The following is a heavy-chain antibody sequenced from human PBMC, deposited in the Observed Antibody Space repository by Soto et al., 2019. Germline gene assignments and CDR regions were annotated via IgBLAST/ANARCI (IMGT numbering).Heavy chain of an antibody. V-gene: IGHV4-31*03. D-gene: IGHD6-19*01. CDR3: AKDRKSGSGWYWDY. Sequence: SETLSLTCTVSGGSISSGGYYWSWIRQHPGKGLEWIGYIYYSGSTYYNPSLKSRVTISVDTSKNQFSLKLSSVTAADTAVYYCAKDRKSGSGWYWDYWGQGTLVTVSS. CDR2: IYYSGST. CDR1: GGSISSGGYY. J-gene: IGHJ4*02.